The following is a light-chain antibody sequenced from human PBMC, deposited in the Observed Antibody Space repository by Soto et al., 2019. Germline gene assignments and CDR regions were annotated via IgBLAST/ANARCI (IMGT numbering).Light chain of an antibody. Sequence: DIVMTQSPDSLAVSLGERATINCKSSQSVLYRSNNKNYFAWYQQKPGQPPKLVIYWASTRESGVPDRSSGSVSRTVFTLTISSPDAEYVAVYYCQQYYSTPPTFDQGTMVEIK. V-gene: IGKV4-1*01. CDR1: QSVLYRSNNKNY. J-gene: IGKJ1*01. CDR2: WAS. CDR3: QQYYSTPPT.